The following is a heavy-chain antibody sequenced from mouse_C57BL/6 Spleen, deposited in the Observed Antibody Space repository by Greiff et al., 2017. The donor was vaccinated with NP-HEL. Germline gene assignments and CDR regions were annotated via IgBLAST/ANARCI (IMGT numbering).Heavy chain of an antibody. V-gene: IGHV6-3*01. J-gene: IGHJ3*01. CDR2: IRLKSDNYAT. CDR3: TVYGSSLAY. D-gene: IGHD1-1*01. CDR1: GFTFSNYW. Sequence: EVKLVESGGGLVQPGGSMKLSCVASGFTFSNYWMNWVRQSPEKGLEWVAQIRLKSDNYATHYAESVKGRFTISRDDSKSSVYLQMNNLRAEDTGIYYCTVYGSSLAYWGQGTLVTVSA.